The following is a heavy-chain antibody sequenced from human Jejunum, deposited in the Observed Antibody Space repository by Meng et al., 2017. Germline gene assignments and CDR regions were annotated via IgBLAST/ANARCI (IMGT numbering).Heavy chain of an antibody. CDR3: ARNTNSGSYWGSFDY. V-gene: IGHV4-4*07. Sequence: QGQRQESGPGLVQPSETLSLTCSVSDDYFSSRYWSWIRQPAGKGLEWLGRIYADGTTTYNPSLKSRVTMSEDTSKNQLSLRLSDVTAADTAVYYCARNTNSGSYWGSFDYWGQGKLVTVSS. J-gene: IGHJ4*02. CDR1: DDYFSSRY. CDR2: IYADGTT. D-gene: IGHD3-10*01.